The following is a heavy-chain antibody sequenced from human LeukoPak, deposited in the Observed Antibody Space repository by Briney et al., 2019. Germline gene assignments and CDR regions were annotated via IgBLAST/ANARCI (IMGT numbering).Heavy chain of an antibody. CDR2: ISWNSGSI. CDR3: AKDDCSSTSCWGGNWFDP. J-gene: IGHJ5*02. V-gene: IGHV3-9*01. D-gene: IGHD2-2*01. Sequence: PGGSLRLSCAASGFTFDDYAMHWVRQAPGKALEWVSGISWNSGSIGYADSVKGRFTISRDNAKNSLYLQMNSLRAEDTALYYCAKDDCSSTSCWGGNWFDPWGQGTLVTVSS. CDR1: GFTFDDYA.